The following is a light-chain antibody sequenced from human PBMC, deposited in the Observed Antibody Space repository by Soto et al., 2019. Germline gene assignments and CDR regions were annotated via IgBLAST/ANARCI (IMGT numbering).Light chain of an antibody. Sequence: AIRMAQSPSAFSASTVDRFTITCRASQGISSYLDWYQQKPGKAPKLLIYAASTLQSGVPSRFSGSGSGTDFTLTISCLQSEDFATYYCQQYYSYPQTFGQGTKVDIK. CDR1: QGISSY. V-gene: IGKV1-8*01. J-gene: IGKJ1*01. CDR3: QQYYSYPQT. CDR2: AAS.